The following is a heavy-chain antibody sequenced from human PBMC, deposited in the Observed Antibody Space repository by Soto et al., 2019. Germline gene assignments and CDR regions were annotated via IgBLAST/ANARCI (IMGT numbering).Heavy chain of an antibody. CDR3: ARRTVNIRTFYSGLKTHCFDY. CDR2: IYYSGSI. V-gene: IGHV4-39*01. D-gene: IGHD6-19*01. CDR1: GGSISGGGSY. J-gene: IGHJ4*02. Sequence: SETLSLTCTVSGGSISGGGSYWSWIRQRPGKGLEWIGYIYYSGSIYYNPSLQSRVAISVDTSKNQFSLKLRSVTAADTAIYYCARRTVNIRTFYSGLKTHCFDYWGQGPPVTVSS.